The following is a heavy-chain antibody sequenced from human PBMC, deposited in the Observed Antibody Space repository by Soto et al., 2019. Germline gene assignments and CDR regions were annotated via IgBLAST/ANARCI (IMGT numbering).Heavy chain of an antibody. CDR2: IYHSGST. D-gene: IGHD3-22*01. V-gene: IGHV4-30-2*01. CDR3: ARDTYYYDTRGYRTPSAYIDY. Sequence: QLQLQESGSGLVKPSQTLSLTCAVSGGSISSGGYSWSWIRQPPGKGLEWIGYIYHSGSTYYNPSFKSGVTTSVDRPNNQFSLKLSSVTAADTAVYYCARDTYYYDTRGYRTPSAYIDYWGQGTPVTVSS. J-gene: IGHJ4*02. CDR1: GGSISSGGYS.